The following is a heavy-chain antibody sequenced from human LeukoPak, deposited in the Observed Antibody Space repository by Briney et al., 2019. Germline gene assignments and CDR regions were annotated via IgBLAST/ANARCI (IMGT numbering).Heavy chain of an antibody. V-gene: IGHV1-46*01. CDR2: INLSAGST. J-gene: IGHJ4*02. CDR3: AIPGVSDY. CDR1: GYTFTSYY. Sequence: ASVKVSCKASGYTFTSYYIHWVRQAPGQGLAWMGIINLSAGSTSYAQKFQGRLTMTRDTSTSTVYMELSSLRSEDTAVYYCAIPGVSDYWGQGTLVTVSS.